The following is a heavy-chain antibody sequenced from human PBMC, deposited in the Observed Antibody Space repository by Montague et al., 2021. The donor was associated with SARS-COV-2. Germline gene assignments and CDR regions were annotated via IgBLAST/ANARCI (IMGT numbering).Heavy chain of an antibody. Sequence: TLSLTCTVSGASICTGIYYWSCIRQPAGTGLEWIGRIRTTGHTDYNSSLESRVFMSVDTSTNQFSLSLTSVTAADTAVYFCARFGSGTLEFDLWGQGTLVTVSS. J-gene: IGHJ4*02. CDR2: IRTTGHT. CDR1: GASICTGIYY. CDR3: ARFGSGTLEFDL. D-gene: IGHD1-26*01. V-gene: IGHV4-61*02.